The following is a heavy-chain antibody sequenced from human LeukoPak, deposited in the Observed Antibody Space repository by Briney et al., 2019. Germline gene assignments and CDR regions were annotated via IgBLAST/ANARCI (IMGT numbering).Heavy chain of an antibody. V-gene: IGHV4-4*07. D-gene: IGHD1-26*01. Sequence: SETLSLTCTVSGGSISSNYWSWIRQPAGKGLEWMGRIYASGRINHNPSLKSRVTMSVDTSKNQFSLKLSSVTAADTAVYYCARGGGIVGAQGAFDIWGQGTMVTASS. CDR2: IYASGRI. CDR1: GGSISSNY. CDR3: ARGGGIVGAQGAFDI. J-gene: IGHJ3*02.